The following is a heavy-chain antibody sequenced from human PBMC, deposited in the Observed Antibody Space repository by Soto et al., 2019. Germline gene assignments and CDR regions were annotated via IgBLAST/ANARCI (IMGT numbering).Heavy chain of an antibody. CDR1: GFTFGDYA. V-gene: IGHV3-49*03. D-gene: IGHD4-4*01. CDR3: TRDGYLTTVTISY. Sequence: GGSLRLSCTASGFTFGDYAMSWFRQAPGKGLEWVGFIRSKAYGGTTEYAASVKGRFTISRDDSKSIAYLQMNSLKTEDTAVYYCTRDGYLTTVTISYWGQGTLVTVSS. CDR2: IRSKAYGGTT. J-gene: IGHJ4*02.